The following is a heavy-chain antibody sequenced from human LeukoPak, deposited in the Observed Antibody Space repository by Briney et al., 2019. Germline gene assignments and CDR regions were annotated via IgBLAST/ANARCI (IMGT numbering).Heavy chain of an antibody. V-gene: IGHV1-2*02. CDR2: INPNSGGT. Sequence: GSSVKVSCNASGGTFSSYTISWVRQAPGQGPEWMGWINPNSGGTNYAQKFQGRVTMTRDTSISTAYMELSRLRSDDTAVYYCACRGYYYDSSGFHLNYWGQGTLVTVSS. CDR3: ACRGYYYDSSGFHLNY. CDR1: GGTFSSYT. J-gene: IGHJ4*02. D-gene: IGHD3-22*01.